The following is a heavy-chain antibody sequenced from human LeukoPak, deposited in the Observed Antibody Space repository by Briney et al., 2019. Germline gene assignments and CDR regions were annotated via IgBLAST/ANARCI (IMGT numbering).Heavy chain of an antibody. CDR2: INHSGST. CDR1: GGSFSGYY. V-gene: IGHV4-34*01. J-gene: IGHJ3*02. D-gene: IGHD6-19*01. CDR3: ARGRTAVAGNLHAFDI. Sequence: SETLSLTCAVYGGSFSGYYWSWIHQPPGKGLEWIGEINHSGSTNYNPSLKSRVTISVDTSKNQFSLKLSSVTAADTAVYYCARGRTAVAGNLHAFDIWGQGTMVTVSS.